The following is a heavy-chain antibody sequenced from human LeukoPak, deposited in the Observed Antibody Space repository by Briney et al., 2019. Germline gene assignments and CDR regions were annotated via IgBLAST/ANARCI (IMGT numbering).Heavy chain of an antibody. Sequence: KSSETLSLTCAVYGGSFSGYYWSWIRQPPGQGLEWIGEINHSGSTNYNPSLKSRVTISVDTSKNQFSLKLSSVTAADTAVYYCARPWRRYCSSTSCSTGGAFDIWGQGTMVTVSS. D-gene: IGHD2-2*01. CDR2: INHSGST. CDR1: GGSFSGYY. J-gene: IGHJ3*02. V-gene: IGHV4-34*01. CDR3: ARPWRRYCSSTSCSTGGAFDI.